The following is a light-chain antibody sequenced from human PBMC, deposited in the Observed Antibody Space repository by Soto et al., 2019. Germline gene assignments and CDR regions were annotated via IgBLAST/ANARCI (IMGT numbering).Light chain of an antibody. CDR3: QHGYVAPYT. V-gene: IGKV1-39*01. CDR2: SAS. J-gene: IGKJ2*01. CDR1: QDINIY. Sequence: DIQMTQSPSSVSASIGDTVTITCRASQDINIYLNWYQQKPGEVPRPLIYSASTLHSGVPSRFTGSGSETDFTLTIRSLQPEDFATYYCQHGYVAPYTFGQGTKVDIK.